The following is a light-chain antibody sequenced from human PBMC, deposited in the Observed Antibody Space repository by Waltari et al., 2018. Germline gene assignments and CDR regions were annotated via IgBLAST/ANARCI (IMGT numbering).Light chain of an antibody. J-gene: IGKJ3*01. V-gene: IGKV1-5*03. CDR1: QNINRW. Sequence: DIQMTQSPSTLSASVGDRVTITCRASQNINRWLAGYQKKPGTAPKLLIYMASILESGFPSRCSGGGSGTEFTLTISSLQPGDFATDYCQQYESSTGVTFGPGTKVDIK. CDR3: QQYESSTGVT. CDR2: MAS.